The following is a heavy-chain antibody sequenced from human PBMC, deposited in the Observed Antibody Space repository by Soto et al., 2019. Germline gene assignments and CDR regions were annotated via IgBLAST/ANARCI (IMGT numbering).Heavy chain of an antibody. Sequence: PGESLKISCKGSGYSFTSYWISWVRQMPGKGLEWMGRIDPSDSYTNYSPSFQGHVTISADKSISTAYLQWGSLKASDTAMYYCARLAAAGTVPSPSDYWGQGTLVTV. CDR3: ARLAAAGTVPSPSDY. V-gene: IGHV5-10-1*01. D-gene: IGHD6-13*01. CDR2: IDPSDSYT. J-gene: IGHJ4*02. CDR1: GYSFTSYW.